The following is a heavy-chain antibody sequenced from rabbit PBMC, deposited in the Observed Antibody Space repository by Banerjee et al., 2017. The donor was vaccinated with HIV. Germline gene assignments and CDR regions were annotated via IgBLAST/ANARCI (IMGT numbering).Heavy chain of an antibody. V-gene: IGHV1S45*01. J-gene: IGHJ6*01. CDR1: GFSFSNQAV. CDR3: ARDSGTSFSSYGMDL. Sequence: QEQLVESGGGLVRPEGSLKLSCKASGFSFSNQAVMCWVRQAPGKGLEWIACIYVGSGGGTKYVSWAKGRFTISKTSSTTVTLQMTSLTAADTGTYFCARDSGTSFSSYGMDLWGPGTLVTVS. D-gene: IGHD8-1*01. CDR2: IYVGSGGGT.